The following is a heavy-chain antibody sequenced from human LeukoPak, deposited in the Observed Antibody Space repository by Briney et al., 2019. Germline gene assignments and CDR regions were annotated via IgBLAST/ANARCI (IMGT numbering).Heavy chain of an antibody. CDR2: ICGNAACT. CDR3: ARHLATSGSYPFDY. CDR1: GLTFINYA. D-gene: IGHD2-2*02. V-gene: IGHV3-23*01. J-gene: IGHJ4*02. Sequence: GGSLRLSCAASGLTFINYAMSWVRQAPGRGLEWVSVICGNAACTLYADSVKGRFIISRDNSRNTMYLYLQMNSLRAEDTAVYYCARHLATSGSYPFDYWGQGTPVTVSS.